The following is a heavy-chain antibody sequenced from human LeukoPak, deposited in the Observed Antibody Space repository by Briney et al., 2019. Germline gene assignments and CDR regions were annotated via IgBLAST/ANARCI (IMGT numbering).Heavy chain of an antibody. CDR3: AKGSYYGDYVPIDY. CDR1: GFTFDDYA. Sequence: GGSLRLSCTASGFTFDDYAVHWVRQAPGKGLEWVSGISWNSGSIGYADSVKGRFTISRDNAKNSLYLQMNSLRAEDTALYYCAKGSYYGDYVPIDYWGQGTLVTVSS. V-gene: IGHV3-9*01. D-gene: IGHD4-17*01. CDR2: ISWNSGSI. J-gene: IGHJ4*02.